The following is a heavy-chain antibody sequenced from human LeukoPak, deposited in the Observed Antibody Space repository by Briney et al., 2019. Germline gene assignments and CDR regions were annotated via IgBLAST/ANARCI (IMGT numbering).Heavy chain of an antibody. CDR2: IETSGNT. D-gene: IGHD5-18*01. Sequence: SETLSLTCTVSGGSISSYYWSWIRQPAGKGLEWIGRIETSGNTNYNPSLKSRVTISVDTSKNQFSLKLTSVTAADTAVFYCARVRGYSYGSDAFDIWGQGTMVTVSS. J-gene: IGHJ3*02. CDR1: GGSISSYY. V-gene: IGHV4-4*07. CDR3: ARVRGYSYGSDAFDI.